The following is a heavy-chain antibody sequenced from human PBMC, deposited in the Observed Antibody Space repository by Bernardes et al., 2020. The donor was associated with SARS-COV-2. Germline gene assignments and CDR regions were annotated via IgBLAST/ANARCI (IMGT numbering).Heavy chain of an antibody. CDR1: GYTFTSYG. V-gene: IGHV1-18*01. J-gene: IGHJ6*02. Sequence: DSVQVSCKASGYTFTSYGISWVRQAPGQGLEWMGWISAYNGNTTYAQKLQGRVTMTTDTSTSTAYMELRSLRSDDTAVYYCARDSITIFGVEYYYYGMDVWGQGTTVTVSS. D-gene: IGHD3-3*01. CDR3: ARDSITIFGVEYYYYGMDV. CDR2: ISAYNGNT.